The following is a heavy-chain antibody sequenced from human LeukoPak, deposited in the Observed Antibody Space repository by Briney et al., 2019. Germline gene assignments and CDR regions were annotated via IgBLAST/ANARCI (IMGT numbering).Heavy chain of an antibody. CDR1: GFTFSSYS. D-gene: IGHD3-10*01. Sequence: PGGSLRLSFAASGFTFSSYSMNWVRQAPGKGLEWVSCISSSSSYIYYADSVKGRFTISRDNAKNSLYLQMNSLGAEDTAVYYCARWYYYGSGSYIDYWGQGTLVTVAS. J-gene: IGHJ4*02. V-gene: IGHV3-21*01. CDR3: ARWYYYGSGSYIDY. CDR2: ISSSSSYI.